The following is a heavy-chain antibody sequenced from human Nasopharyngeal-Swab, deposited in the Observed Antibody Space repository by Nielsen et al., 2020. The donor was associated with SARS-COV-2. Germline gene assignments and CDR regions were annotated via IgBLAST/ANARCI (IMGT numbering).Heavy chain of an antibody. D-gene: IGHD4-11*01. J-gene: IGHJ6*02. Sequence: WIRQPPGKGLEWVSYISSSGSTIYYADSVKGRFTISRDNAKNSLYLRMNSLRAEDTAVYYCARSTTVRSWSYYGMDVWGQGTTVTVSS. V-gene: IGHV3-48*03. CDR2: ISSSGSTI. CDR3: ARSTTVRSWSYYGMDV.